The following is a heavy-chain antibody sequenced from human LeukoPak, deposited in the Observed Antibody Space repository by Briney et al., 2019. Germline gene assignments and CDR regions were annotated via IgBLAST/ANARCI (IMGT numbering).Heavy chain of an antibody. J-gene: IGHJ4*02. Sequence: GGSLRLSCAASGFTFSDYGMNWVRQAPGKGLEWVSSISSSSSYIYYADSVKGRFTISRDNAKNSLYLQMNSLRAEDTAVYYCARGHQGEYFDYWGQGTLVTVSS. CDR3: ARGHQGEYFDY. CDR2: ISSSSSYI. CDR1: GFTFSDYG. D-gene: IGHD1-26*01. V-gene: IGHV3-21*01.